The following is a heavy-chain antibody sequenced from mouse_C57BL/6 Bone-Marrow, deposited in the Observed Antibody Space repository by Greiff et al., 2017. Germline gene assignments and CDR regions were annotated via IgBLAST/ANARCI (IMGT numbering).Heavy chain of an antibody. CDR2: IHPNSGST. J-gene: IGHJ3*01. CDR1: GYTFTSYW. V-gene: IGHV1-64*01. Sequence: QVHVKQPGAELVKPGASVKLSCKASGYTFTSYWMHWVKQRPGQGLEWIGMIHPNSGSTNYNEKFKSKATLTVDKSSSTAYMQLSSLTSEDSAVYYCARVCWLAYWGQGTLVTVSA. CDR3: ARVCWLAY.